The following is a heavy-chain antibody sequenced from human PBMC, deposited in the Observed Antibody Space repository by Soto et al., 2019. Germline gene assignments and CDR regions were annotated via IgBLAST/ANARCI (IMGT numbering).Heavy chain of an antibody. J-gene: IGHJ6*02. CDR1: GGSISSYY. Sequence: SETLSLTCTVSGGSISSYYWSWIRQPPGKGLEWIGYIYYSGSTNYNPSLKSRVTISADTSKNQFSLKLSSVTAADTAVYYCARDRRILTGYAYYYYGMDVWGQGTTVTVSS. CDR3: ARDRRILTGYAYYYYGMDV. D-gene: IGHD3-9*01. V-gene: IGHV4-59*01. CDR2: IYYSGST.